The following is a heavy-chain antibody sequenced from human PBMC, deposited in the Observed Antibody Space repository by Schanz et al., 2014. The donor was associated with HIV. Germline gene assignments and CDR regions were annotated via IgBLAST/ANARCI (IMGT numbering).Heavy chain of an antibody. CDR1: GFTFSNYA. D-gene: IGHD3-16*01. V-gene: IGHV3-30-3*01. Sequence: QVQLVESGGGLAQPGGSLRLSCAVSGFTFSNYAMHWVRQPPGKGLEWVSAMSYDGYSKYYADSVKGRFTISRDNAKNTLYLQMNSLRAEDTALYYCAKEMVSRYYGDAFNIWGQGTMVTVSS. J-gene: IGHJ3*02. CDR2: MSYDGYSK. CDR3: AKEMVSRYYGDAFNI.